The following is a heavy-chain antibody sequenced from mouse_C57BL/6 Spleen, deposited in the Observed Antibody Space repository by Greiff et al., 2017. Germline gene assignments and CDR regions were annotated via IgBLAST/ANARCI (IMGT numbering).Heavy chain of an antibody. CDR3: ARSYGSSYAMDY. CDR1: GYTFTDYN. V-gene: IGHV1-18*01. J-gene: IGHJ4*01. Sequence: VQLQQSGPELVKPGASVKIPCKASGYTFTDYNMDWVKQSHGKSLEWIGDINPNNGGTIYTQKFKGKATLTVDKSSSTAYMELRSLTSEDTAVYYCARSYGSSYAMDYWGQGTSVTVSS. CDR2: INPNNGGT. D-gene: IGHD1-1*01.